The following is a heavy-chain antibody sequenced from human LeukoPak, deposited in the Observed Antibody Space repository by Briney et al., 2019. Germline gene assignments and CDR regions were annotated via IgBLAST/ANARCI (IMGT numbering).Heavy chain of an antibody. CDR3: ARGWLQFRPFDY. V-gene: IGHV4-59*01. J-gene: IGHJ4*02. Sequence: SETLSLTCTVSGGSISSYYWSWIRQPPGKGLEWIGYIYYSGSTNYNPSLKSRVTISVDTSKNQFSLKLSSVTAADTAVYYRARGWLQFRPFDYWGQGTLVTVSS. CDR1: GGSISSYY. CDR2: IYYSGST. D-gene: IGHD5-24*01.